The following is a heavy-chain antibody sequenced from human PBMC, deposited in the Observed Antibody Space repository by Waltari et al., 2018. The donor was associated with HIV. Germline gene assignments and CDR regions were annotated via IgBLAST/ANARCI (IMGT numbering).Heavy chain of an antibody. Sequence: QVQLVQSGAEVKKPGASVKVSCRASGYTFTSYSMHWVRQAPGQGLEWMGIINPSGSSTSYAQKFQGRVTMTRDTSTSTVYMELSSLRSEDTAVYYCARHGSHDFGGNSVSFDIWGQGTMVTVSS. V-gene: IGHV1-46*03. J-gene: IGHJ3*02. CDR1: GYTFTSYS. D-gene: IGHD2-21*02. CDR3: ARHGSHDFGGNSVSFDI. CDR2: INPSGSST.